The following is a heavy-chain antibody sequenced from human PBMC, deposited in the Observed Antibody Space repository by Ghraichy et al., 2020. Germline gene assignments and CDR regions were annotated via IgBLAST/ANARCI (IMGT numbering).Heavy chain of an antibody. D-gene: IGHD5-24*01. CDR1: GFTFGDYG. V-gene: IGHV3-49*03. CDR2: IRRTVNGGTS. J-gene: IGHJ5*02. Sequence: GGSLRLSCTASGFTFGDYGMNWFRQAPGKGLEWVGLIRRTVNGGTSEYAASVKDRFAISRDDSKGIAYLQMSSLKTEDTAMYYCTRSRSPVMARRSLDRWGQGTLVTVSA. CDR3: TRSRSPVMARRSLDR.